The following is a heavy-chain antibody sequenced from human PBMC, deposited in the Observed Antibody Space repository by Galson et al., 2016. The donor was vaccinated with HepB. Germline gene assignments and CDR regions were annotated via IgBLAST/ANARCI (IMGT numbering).Heavy chain of an antibody. CDR2: INADNANT. Sequence: SVKVSCKASGYTFTSYTMHWVRQAPGQRLEWMGWINADNANTKYSQKFQGRVTITRDTSASTAYMELSSLRSEDTAVYYCARVLTGYSSTWTPYYMDVWGKGTTVTVSS. J-gene: IGHJ6*03. CDR1: GYTFTSYT. D-gene: IGHD6-13*01. V-gene: IGHV1-3*01. CDR3: ARVLTGYSSTWTPYYMDV.